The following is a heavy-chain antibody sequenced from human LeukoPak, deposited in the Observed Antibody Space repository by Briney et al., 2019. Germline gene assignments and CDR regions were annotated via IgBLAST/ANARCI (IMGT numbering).Heavy chain of an antibody. D-gene: IGHD3-22*01. CDR3: ASYDSSGYPPGRGMDV. CDR2: IIPIFGIA. Sequence: SVKVSCKASGGTFISYAISWVRQAPGQGLEWMGRIIPIFGIANYAQKFQGRVTITADKSTSTAYMELSSLRSEDTAVYYCASYDSSGYPPGRGMDVWGQGTTVTVSS. J-gene: IGHJ6*02. V-gene: IGHV1-69*17. CDR1: GGTFISYA.